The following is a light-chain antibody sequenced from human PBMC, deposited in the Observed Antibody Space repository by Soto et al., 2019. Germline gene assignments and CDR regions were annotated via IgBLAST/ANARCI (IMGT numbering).Light chain of an antibody. J-gene: IGLJ2*01. CDR1: SSNVGNNY. CDR3: GAWDSSLMGVV. Sequence: QSVLTQPPSVSAAPGQKVTISCSGSSSNVGNNYVSWYQQLPGTAPKLLIYDNNKRPSGIPDRFSGSTSATSATLDITALQTGDEADYYCGAWDSSLMGVVFGGGTKVTVL. V-gene: IGLV1-51*01. CDR2: DNN.